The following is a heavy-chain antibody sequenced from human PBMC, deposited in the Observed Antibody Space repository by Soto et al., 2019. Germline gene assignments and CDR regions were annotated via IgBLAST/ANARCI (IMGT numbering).Heavy chain of an antibody. CDR2: IWHHGGNK. J-gene: IGHJ6*02. Sequence: QMQLEESGGGVVQPGRPLRLSCVASGFTFSHYGMHWVRQAPGKGLEWVAVIWHHGGNKYYADSVKGRFTISRDNARNTLYLQMDSLRGEDTGVYYCVSDETQLERRPSYGKDVWGRGTTVIVSS. CDR3: VSDETQLERRPSYGKDV. V-gene: IGHV3-33*01. D-gene: IGHD1-1*01. CDR1: GFTFSHYG.